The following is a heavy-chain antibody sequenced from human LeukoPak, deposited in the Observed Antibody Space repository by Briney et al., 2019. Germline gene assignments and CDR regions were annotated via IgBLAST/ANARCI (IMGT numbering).Heavy chain of an antibody. CDR2: ISSSTYI. CDR1: GFTFSTFS. J-gene: IGHJ4*02. V-gene: IGHV3-21*01. D-gene: IGHD6-19*01. Sequence: GGSLRLSCAASGFTFSTFSMNWVRQAPGKGLEWVSSISSSTYIHYADSVKGRFTISRDNAKNSLYLQMNSLRAEDTAVYYCARDEGLTVAGPDFDYWGQGTLVTVSS. CDR3: ARDEGLTVAGPDFDY.